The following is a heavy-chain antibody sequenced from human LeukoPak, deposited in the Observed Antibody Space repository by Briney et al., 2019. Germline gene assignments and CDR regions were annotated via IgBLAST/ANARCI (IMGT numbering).Heavy chain of an antibody. Sequence: GGSLRLSCAASGFTFNTYSMSWVRQAPGKGLEWVSIISHASESIFYADSVKGRFTISRDDAKNSLYLQMNDLRAEDTAAYYCARGATDTTRWFGPWGQGTLVTVSS. CDR1: GFTFNTYS. V-gene: IGHV3-21*01. J-gene: IGHJ5*02. CDR3: ARGATDTTRWFGP. CDR2: ISHASESI. D-gene: IGHD1-26*01.